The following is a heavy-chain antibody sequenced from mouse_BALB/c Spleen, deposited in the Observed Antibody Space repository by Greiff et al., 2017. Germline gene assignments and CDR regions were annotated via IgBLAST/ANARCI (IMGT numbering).Heavy chain of an antibody. Sequence: DVMLVESGGGLVQPGGSRKLSCAASGFTFSSFGMHWVRQAPEKGLEWVAYISSGSSTIYYADTVKGRFTISRDNPKNTLFLHMTSLRSEDTAMYYCARWGLGDYYAMDYWGQGTSVTVSS. J-gene: IGHJ4*01. CDR2: ISSGSSTI. CDR3: ARWGLGDYYAMDY. D-gene: IGHD4-1*01. CDR1: GFTFSSFG. V-gene: IGHV5-17*02.